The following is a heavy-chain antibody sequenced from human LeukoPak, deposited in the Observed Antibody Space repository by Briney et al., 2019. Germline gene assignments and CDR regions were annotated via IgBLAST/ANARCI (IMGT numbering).Heavy chain of an antibody. CDR1: AFTFSSYW. CDR2: IKEDGSEK. J-gene: IGHJ6*04. D-gene: IGHD3-16*01. CDR3: STSPSWGV. V-gene: IGHV3-7*03. Sequence: PGGSLRLSCAASAFTFSSYWMTWVRQAPGKGLEWVANIKEDGSEKYYVDSVKGRFTISRDNSKNTLYLQMNSLRVDDTAVYYCSTSPSWGVWGKGTTVTVSS.